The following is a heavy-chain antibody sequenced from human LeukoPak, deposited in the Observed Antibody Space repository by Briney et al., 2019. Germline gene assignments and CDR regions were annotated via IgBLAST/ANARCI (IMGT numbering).Heavy chain of an antibody. V-gene: IGHV1-2*02. CDR1: GYTFTGYY. Sequence: ASVKVSCKASGYTFTGYYMHWVRQAPGQGLEWMGWINPNSGGTNYAQKFQGRVTMTRDTSISTAYMELSRLRSDDTAVYYCARADGGTSRPVDYWGQGTLVTVSS. CDR2: INPNSGGT. J-gene: IGHJ4*02. D-gene: IGHD2-2*01. CDR3: ARADGGTSRPVDY.